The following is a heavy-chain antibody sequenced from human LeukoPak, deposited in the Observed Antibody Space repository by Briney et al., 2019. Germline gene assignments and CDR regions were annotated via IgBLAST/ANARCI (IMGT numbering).Heavy chain of an antibody. Sequence: GGSLRLSCAASGFTFSSYGMHWVRQAPGKGLEWVAVIWYDGSNKYYADSVKGRFTISRDNSKNTLYLQMNSLRAEDTAVYYCARDWADYGGYYYYYGMDVWGQGTMVTVSS. CDR1: GFTFSSYG. V-gene: IGHV3-33*01. D-gene: IGHD4-17*01. CDR3: ARDWADYGGYYYYYGMDV. J-gene: IGHJ6*02. CDR2: IWYDGSNK.